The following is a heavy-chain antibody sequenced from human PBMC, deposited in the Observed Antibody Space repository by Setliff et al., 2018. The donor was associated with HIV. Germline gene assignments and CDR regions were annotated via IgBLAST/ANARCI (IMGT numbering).Heavy chain of an antibody. J-gene: IGHJ5*02. CDR1: GGSFSGYY. Sequence: SETLSLTCAVYGGSFSGYYWSWIRQPPGKGLEWIGEINHDRTTNYNPSLRSRVTISVDTSKNQFSLTLNSVTAADTAVYYCARVIMAVAGTPYHFWFDPWGQGTLVTVSS. CDR3: ARVIMAVAGTPYHFWFDP. V-gene: IGHV4-34*01. D-gene: IGHD6-19*01. CDR2: INHDRTT.